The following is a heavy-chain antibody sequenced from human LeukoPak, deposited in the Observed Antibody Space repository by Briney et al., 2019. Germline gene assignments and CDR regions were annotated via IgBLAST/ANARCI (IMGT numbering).Heavy chain of an antibody. J-gene: IGHJ4*02. CDR3: ARIYSSSSGY. D-gene: IGHD6-6*01. CDR1: GFRFRNHW. Sequence: TGGSLRLSCEASGFRFRNHWMSWVRQAPGKGLEWVSSISSSSSYIYYADSVKGRFTISRDNAKNSLYLQMNSLRAEDTAVYYCARIYSSSSGYWGQGTLVTVSS. V-gene: IGHV3-21*01. CDR2: ISSSSSYI.